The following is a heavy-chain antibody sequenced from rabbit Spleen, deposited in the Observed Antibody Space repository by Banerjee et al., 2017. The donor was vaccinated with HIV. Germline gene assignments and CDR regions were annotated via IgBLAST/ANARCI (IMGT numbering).Heavy chain of an antibody. CDR2: IGSNSDNT. J-gene: IGHJ4*01. CDR1: GFSFSSSYY. V-gene: IGHV1S40*01. Sequence: QSLEESGGDMVKPGASLTLTCTASGFSFSSSYYMCWVRQAPGKGLEWIGCIGSNSDNTVYATWAKGRFTLSRTSSTTVDLKMTSLTAADTATYFCARGFYTYDDYVNFYGYYFNLWGPGTLITVS. CDR3: ARGFYTYDDYVNFYGYYFNL. D-gene: IGHD2-1*01.